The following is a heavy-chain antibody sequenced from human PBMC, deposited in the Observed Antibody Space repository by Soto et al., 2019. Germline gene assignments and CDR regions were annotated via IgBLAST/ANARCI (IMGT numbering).Heavy chain of an antibody. Sequence: EVQLLESGGGLVQPGGSLRLSCAASGFTFSNYAMSWVRQAPGMGLEWVSTLGVRSTYYADSVKGRFTISRDNSNNALYLQMNSLRVGDTAVYYCAKGTLVKPPGTRAFDVWRQGSMVIVSS. V-gene: IGHV3-23*01. J-gene: IGHJ3*01. CDR3: AKGTLVKPPGTRAFDV. D-gene: IGHD6-13*01. CDR1: GFTFSNYA. CDR2: LGVRST.